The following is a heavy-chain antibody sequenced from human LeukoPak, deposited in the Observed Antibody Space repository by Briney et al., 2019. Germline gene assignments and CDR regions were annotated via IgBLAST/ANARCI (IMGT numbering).Heavy chain of an antibody. CDR1: GFTFSSYS. CDR2: ISSSSSYI. D-gene: IGHD3-22*01. CDR3: ARGGTMIVVGDFDY. Sequence: GGSLRLSCAASGFTFSSYSMNWVRQAPGKGLEWVSSISSSSSYIYYADSVKGRFTISRDNAKNSLYLQMNSLRAEDTAVYYCARGGTMIVVGDFDYWGQGTLVTVSS. V-gene: IGHV3-21*01. J-gene: IGHJ4*02.